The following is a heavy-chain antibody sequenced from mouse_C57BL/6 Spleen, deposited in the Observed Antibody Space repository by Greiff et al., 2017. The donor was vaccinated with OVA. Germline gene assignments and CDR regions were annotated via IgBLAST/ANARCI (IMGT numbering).Heavy chain of an antibody. CDR1: GYAFSSYW. D-gene: IGHD1-1*01. J-gene: IGHJ2*01. Sequence: QVQLQQSGAELVKPGASVKISCKASGYAFSSYWMNWVKQRPGKGLEWIGQIYPGDGDTNYNGTFKGKATLTADKSSTTAYMQRSSLTSEDSAVYFCASSYYYGSSYWGQGTTLTVSS. CDR2: IYPGDGDT. CDR3: ASSYYYGSSY. V-gene: IGHV1-80*01.